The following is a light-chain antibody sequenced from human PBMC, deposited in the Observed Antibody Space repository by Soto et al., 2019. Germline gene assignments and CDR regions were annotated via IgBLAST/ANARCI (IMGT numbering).Light chain of an antibody. CDR1: QSVSRD. Sequence: EVLMTQSPATLSVSPGERATLSCRASQSVSRDLAWFQQKPGQAPRLLIYAASTRATGIPARFSGSQSGTEFTLTIRSLQSEDFAVYYCQQYNNWPPVFGGGTRVEIK. V-gene: IGKV3-15*01. CDR3: QQYNNWPPV. CDR2: AAS. J-gene: IGKJ4*01.